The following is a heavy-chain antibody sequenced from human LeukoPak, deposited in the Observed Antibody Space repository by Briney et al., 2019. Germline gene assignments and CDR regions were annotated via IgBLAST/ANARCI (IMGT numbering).Heavy chain of an antibody. CDR3: AKGGGYEAQYYYYYLDV. V-gene: IGHV3-30*02. D-gene: IGHD5-12*01. CDR1: GLTFSSYG. Sequence: PGGSLRLSCAASGLTFSSYGMHWVRQAPGKGLEGVAFIRYDGSNKYYADSVKGRFTISRDNSKNTLYLQMKSLRAEDTAVYYCAKGGGYEAQYYYYYLDVWGKGTTVTISS. CDR2: IRYDGSNK. J-gene: IGHJ6*03.